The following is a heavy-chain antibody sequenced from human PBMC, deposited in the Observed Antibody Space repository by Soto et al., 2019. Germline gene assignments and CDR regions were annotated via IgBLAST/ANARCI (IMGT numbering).Heavy chain of an antibody. Sequence: PGGSLRLSCAASGFTFDDYAMHWVRQAPGKGLEWVSGISWNSGSIGYADSVKGRFTISRDNAKDSLYLQMNSLRDEDTALYYCAKAAGGIAARPFYYYGMDVWGQGTTVTVSS. D-gene: IGHD6-6*01. V-gene: IGHV3-9*01. CDR1: GFTFDDYA. CDR2: ISWNSGSI. J-gene: IGHJ6*02. CDR3: AKAAGGIAARPFYYYGMDV.